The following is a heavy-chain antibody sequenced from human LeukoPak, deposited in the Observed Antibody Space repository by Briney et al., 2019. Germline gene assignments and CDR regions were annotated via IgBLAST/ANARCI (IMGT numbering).Heavy chain of an antibody. J-gene: IGHJ4*02. D-gene: IGHD3-22*01. Sequence: GGSLRLSCAASGFTFSASSMHWVRQAPGKGLEWVGRIKSKAHSHATTYGASVKGRFTISRDDSKNTAYLQMNSLKTEDTAVYYCTRLSYYYDSNGYYYVFDYWGQGTLVTVSS. CDR1: GFTFSASS. V-gene: IGHV3-73*01. CDR3: TRLSYYYDSNGYYYVFDY. CDR2: IKSKAHSHAT.